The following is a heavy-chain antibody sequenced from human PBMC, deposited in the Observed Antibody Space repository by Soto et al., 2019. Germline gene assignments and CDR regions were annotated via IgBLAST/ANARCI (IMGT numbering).Heavy chain of an antibody. D-gene: IGHD3-16*01. Sequence: LRLSCADSGITFSSYAMSWVRQAPGKGLEWVSAISGSGGSTYYADSVKGRFTISRDNSKNTLYLQMNSLRAEDTAVYYCAKAYYDYVWGSWDAFDIWGQGTMVTVSS. CDR1: GITFSSYA. V-gene: IGHV3-23*01. J-gene: IGHJ3*02. CDR3: AKAYYDYVWGSWDAFDI. CDR2: ISGSGGST.